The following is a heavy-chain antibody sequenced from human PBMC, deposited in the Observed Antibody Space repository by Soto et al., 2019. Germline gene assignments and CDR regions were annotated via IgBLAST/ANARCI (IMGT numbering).Heavy chain of an antibody. V-gene: IGHV1-18*01. CDR3: ARGRDGDY. Sequence: QVHLVQSGAEVKKPGASVKVSCQGSGYAFTTYGITWVRQAPGQGLEWMGWISAHNGNTNYAQKLQGRVTVTRDTSTSPAYMELRSLRYDATAVYYCARGRDGDYWGQGALVTVSS. CDR2: ISAHNGNT. J-gene: IGHJ4*02. CDR1: GYAFTTYG. D-gene: IGHD6-6*01.